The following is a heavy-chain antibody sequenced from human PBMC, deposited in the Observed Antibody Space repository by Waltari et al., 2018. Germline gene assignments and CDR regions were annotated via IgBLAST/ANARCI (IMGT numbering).Heavy chain of an antibody. Sequence: QVQLLQSGAEVKKPGSSVKVSCKASGGSFRNYAISWVRQAPGQGLEWMGGINHLFGKTNYAQKFQGRLTITADESTTIAYMDLSSLRFEDTAVYYCARGSYSSSWFNLKAFHIWGQGTMVTVSS. D-gene: IGHD6-13*01. CDR2: INHLFGKT. CDR1: GGSFRNYA. CDR3: ARGSYSSSWFNLKAFHI. V-gene: IGHV1-69*01. J-gene: IGHJ3*02.